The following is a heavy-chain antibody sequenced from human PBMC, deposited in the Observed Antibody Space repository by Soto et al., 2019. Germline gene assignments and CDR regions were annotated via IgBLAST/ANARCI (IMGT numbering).Heavy chain of an antibody. CDR3: AKDDNYYDSSGYARGFFFDY. J-gene: IGHJ4*02. Sequence: EVQLLESGGGLVQPGGSLRLSCAASGFTFSSYAMSWVRQAPGKGLEWVSAISGSGGSTYYADSVKGRFTISRDNSKNTLYLQMNSLRAEDTAVYYCAKDDNYYDSSGYARGFFFDYWGQGTLVTVSS. CDR1: GFTFSSYA. CDR2: ISGSGGST. D-gene: IGHD3-22*01. V-gene: IGHV3-23*01.